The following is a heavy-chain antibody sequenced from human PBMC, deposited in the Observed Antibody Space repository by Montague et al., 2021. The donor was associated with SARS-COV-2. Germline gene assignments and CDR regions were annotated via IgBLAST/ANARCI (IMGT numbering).Heavy chain of an antibody. J-gene: IGHJ4*02. Sequence: SLRLSCAASGFTFRNYAMTWVRWAPGKGLEWVSAIGDSGTKTHYADSVKGRFTISRDNSKNTVYLEMNSLKVDDTAVYFCAKDPIPGGSNPYYFDFWGQGTRVTVSS. CDR1: GFTFRNYA. CDR2: IGDSGTKT. V-gene: IGHV3-23*01. CDR3: AKDPIPGGSNPYYFDF. D-gene: IGHD3-10*01.